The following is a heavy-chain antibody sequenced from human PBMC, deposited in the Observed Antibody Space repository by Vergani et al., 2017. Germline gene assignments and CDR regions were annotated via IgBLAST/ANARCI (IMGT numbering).Heavy chain of an antibody. Sequence: QVQLQESGPGLVKPSETLSLTCTVSGGSISSYYWSWIRQPPGKGLEWIGYIYYSRSTNYNPSLKSRVTISVDTSKNKFSLKLSSVTAADTAVYYCVREQQLAYYFDYWGQGTLVTVSS. J-gene: IGHJ4*02. CDR2: IYYSRST. CDR3: VREQQLAYYFDY. CDR1: GGSISSYY. D-gene: IGHD6-13*01. V-gene: IGHV4-59*01.